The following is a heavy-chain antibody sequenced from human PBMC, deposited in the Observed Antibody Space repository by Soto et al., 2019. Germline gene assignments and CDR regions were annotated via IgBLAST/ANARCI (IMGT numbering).Heavy chain of an antibody. CDR1: GYTFTSYY. CDR2: INPTGGST. J-gene: IGHJ4*02. D-gene: IGHD3-3*01. V-gene: IGHV1-46*01. CDR3: ARDGDFWRWDY. Sequence: VKVSCKASGYTFTSYYMHWVRQAPGQGLEWMGIINPTGGSTTYAQKFQGRVTMTRDTPTSTVYMELSSLRFEDTAVYYCARDGDFWRWDYWGQGTQVTVSS.